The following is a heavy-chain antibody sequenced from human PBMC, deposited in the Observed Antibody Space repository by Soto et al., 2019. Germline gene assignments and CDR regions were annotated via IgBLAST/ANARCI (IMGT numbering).Heavy chain of an antibody. J-gene: IGHJ5*02. V-gene: IGHV4-30-2*01. CDR2: IFHGGST. Sequence: TLSLTCTVSGASISGYYWNWIRQPPGKGLEWIGYIFHGGSTYYNPSLRSRVTISVDRSRTQFSLKMSSVTAADTAVYYCARGRVVVPAAVMFNCLDPWGQGALVTVSS. CDR3: ARGRVVVPAAVMFNCLDP. D-gene: IGHD2-2*01. CDR1: GASISGYY.